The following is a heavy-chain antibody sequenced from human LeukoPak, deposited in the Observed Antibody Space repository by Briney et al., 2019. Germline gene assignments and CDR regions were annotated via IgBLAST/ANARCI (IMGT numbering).Heavy chain of an antibody. CDR2: ISGSGDST. V-gene: IGHV3-23*01. J-gene: IGHJ4*02. CDR3: AKDRVGATIFDY. D-gene: IGHD1-26*01. Sequence: GGSLRLSCAASGFTFSNFAMSWIRQAPGKGLEWVSVISGSGDSTYYADSVKGRFTISRDNSKNTLYLQVNSLRAEDTAVYYCAKDRVGATIFDYWGQGTLVTVSS. CDR1: GFTFSNFA.